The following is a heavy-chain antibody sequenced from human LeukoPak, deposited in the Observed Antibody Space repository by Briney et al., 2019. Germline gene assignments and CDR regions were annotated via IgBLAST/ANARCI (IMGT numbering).Heavy chain of an antibody. D-gene: IGHD4-17*01. CDR3: ARDTTVTDGFDP. CDR2: IKNDGAVK. CDR1: GFTFSYHW. V-gene: IGHV3-7*01. Sequence: GGSLRLSCAASGFTFSYHWMTWVRQAPGKGLEWVANIKNDGAVKNYVDSVKGRFTISRDNAKNSLYLQMNSLRAEDTAVYYCARDTTVTDGFDPWGQGTLVTVSS. J-gene: IGHJ5*02.